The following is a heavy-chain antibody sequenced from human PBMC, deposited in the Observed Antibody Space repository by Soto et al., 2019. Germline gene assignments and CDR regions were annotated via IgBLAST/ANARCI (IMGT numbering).Heavy chain of an antibody. CDR3: ARDQVGATNAFDI. CDR1: GYTFTGYY. V-gene: IGHV1-2*02. Sequence: QVQLVQSGAEVKKPGASVKVSCKASGYTFTGYYMHWVRQAPGQGLEWMGWINPNSGGTNYAQKVQGRVTMTRDTSISTAYMELSRLRSDDTAVYYCARDQVGATNAFDIWGQGTMVTVSS. J-gene: IGHJ3*02. CDR2: INPNSGGT. D-gene: IGHD1-26*01.